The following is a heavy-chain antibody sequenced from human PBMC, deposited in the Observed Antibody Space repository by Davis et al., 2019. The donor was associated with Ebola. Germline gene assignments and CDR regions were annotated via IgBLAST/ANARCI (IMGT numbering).Heavy chain of an antibody. Sequence: PGGSLRLSCAASGFTFSSYEMNWVRQAPGKGLEWVSYISSSGSTIYYADSVKGRFTISRDNAKNSLYLQMNSLRAEDTAVYYCASPSGLLSYYYGMDVWGQGTTVTVSS. CDR1: GFTFSSYE. CDR3: ASPSGLLSYYYGMDV. J-gene: IGHJ6*02. D-gene: IGHD2-15*01. CDR2: ISSSGSTI. V-gene: IGHV3-48*03.